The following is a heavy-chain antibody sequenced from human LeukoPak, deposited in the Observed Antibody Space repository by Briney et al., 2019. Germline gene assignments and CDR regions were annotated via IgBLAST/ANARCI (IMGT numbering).Heavy chain of an antibody. J-gene: IGHJ4*02. CDR2: IQYDGSNE. V-gene: IGHV3-30*12. Sequence: GGSLRLSCAASRFTFSSYGMHWVRQAPGKGLEWVAYIQYDGSNEQYADSVKGRFTISRDNSKNTLYLQMNSLRAEDTAVYYFSRRAGAYSHPYDYWGQGTLGTVSS. CDR3: SRRAGAYSHPYDY. CDR1: RFTFSSYG. D-gene: IGHD4/OR15-4a*01.